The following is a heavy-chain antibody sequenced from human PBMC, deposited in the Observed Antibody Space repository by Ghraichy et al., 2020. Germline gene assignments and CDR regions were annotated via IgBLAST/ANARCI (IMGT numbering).Heavy chain of an antibody. Sequence: ASVKVSCKASGYTFTSYGISWVRQAPGQGLEWMGWISAYNGNTNYAQKLQGRVTMTTDTSTSTAYMELRSLRSDDTAVYYCARDRGKYYYGSGSPNYGMDVWGQGTTVTVSS. CDR2: ISAYNGNT. CDR1: GYTFTSYG. J-gene: IGHJ6*02. D-gene: IGHD3-10*01. CDR3: ARDRGKYYYGSGSPNYGMDV. V-gene: IGHV1-18*01.